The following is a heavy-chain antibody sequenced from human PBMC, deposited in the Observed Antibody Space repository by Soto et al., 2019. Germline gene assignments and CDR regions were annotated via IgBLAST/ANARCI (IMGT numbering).Heavy chain of an antibody. V-gene: IGHV4-34*01. D-gene: IGHD6-19*01. J-gene: IGHJ5*02. CDR2: INHSGST. CDR3: AREEQWLGAWFDP. Sequence: SETQSLTCAVYGGSFSGYDWSWIRQPPGKGLEWIGEINHSGSTNYNPSLKSRVTISVDTSKNQFSLKLSSVTAADTAVYYCAREEQWLGAWFDPWGQGTLVTVSS. CDR1: GGSFSGYD.